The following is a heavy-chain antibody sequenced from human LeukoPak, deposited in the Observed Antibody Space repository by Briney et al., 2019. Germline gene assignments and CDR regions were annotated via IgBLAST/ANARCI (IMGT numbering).Heavy chain of an antibody. CDR3: ARLAARRSWYFDL. J-gene: IGHJ2*01. V-gene: IGHV4-4*07. CDR1: GGSISSYY. CDR2: IYTSGST. Sequence: PSETLSLTCTVSGGSISSYYWSWIRQPAGKGLEWIGRIYTSGSTNYNPSLKSRVTISVDTSKNQFSLKLSSVTAADTAVYYCARLAARRSWYFDLWGRGTLVTVSS. D-gene: IGHD6-6*01.